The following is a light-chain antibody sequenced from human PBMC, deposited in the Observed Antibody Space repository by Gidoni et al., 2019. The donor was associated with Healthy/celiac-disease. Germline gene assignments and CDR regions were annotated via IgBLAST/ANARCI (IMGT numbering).Light chain of an antibody. J-gene: IGKJ1*01. V-gene: IGKV3-15*01. CDR2: VAS. CDR3: QQNNNWPPWT. Sequence: EIVMTQSPAPLSVSQGERATLSCRASQSVSSNLAWYPPKPGHAPSLLIYVASTSATGIPARFSGSGSGTEFTLTISSLQSEDFAVYYCQQNNNWPPWTFGQGTKVEIK. CDR1: QSVSSN.